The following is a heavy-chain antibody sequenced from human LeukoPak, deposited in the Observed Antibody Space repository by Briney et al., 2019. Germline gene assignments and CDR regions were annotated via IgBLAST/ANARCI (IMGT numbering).Heavy chain of an antibody. Sequence: SETLSLTCTVSGGSISSYYWSWIRQPPGKGLEWIGYIYYSGSTNYNPSLKSRVTISVDTSKNQFSLKLSSVTAADTAVYYCASDSGGYADTFDYWGRGTLVTVSS. J-gene: IGHJ4*02. CDR1: GGSISSYY. CDR3: ASDSGGYADTFDY. V-gene: IGHV4-59*08. CDR2: IYYSGST. D-gene: IGHD3-22*01.